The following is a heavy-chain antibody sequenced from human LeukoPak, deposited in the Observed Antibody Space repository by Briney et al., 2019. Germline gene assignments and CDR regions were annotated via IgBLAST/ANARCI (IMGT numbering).Heavy chain of an antibody. CDR1: GITVSNYG. Sequence: PGGSLRLSCAVSGITVSNYGMSWVRPAPGKGLEWVAGISGSGGGTNYADSVKGRVTISRDNFKNTLYLKMNSLRAEDTAVYFCAKRGVVIRVILVGFHKEAYYFDSWGQGALVTVSS. CDR3: AKRGVVIRVILVGFHKEAYYFDS. V-gene: IGHV3-23*01. D-gene: IGHD3-22*01. J-gene: IGHJ4*02. CDR2: ISGSGGGT.